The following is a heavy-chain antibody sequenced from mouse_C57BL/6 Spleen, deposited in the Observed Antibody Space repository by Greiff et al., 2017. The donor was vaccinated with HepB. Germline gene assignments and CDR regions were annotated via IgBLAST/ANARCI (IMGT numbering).Heavy chain of an antibody. CDR2: IYPGDGDT. CDR1: GYAFSSSW. J-gene: IGHJ4*01. CDR3: ARDYDYDYAMDY. V-gene: IGHV1-82*01. D-gene: IGHD2-4*01. Sequence: VKPGASVKISCKASGYAFSSSWMNWVKQRPGKGLEWIGRIYPGDGDTNYNGKFKGKATLTADKSSSTAYMQLSSLTSEDSAVYFCARDYDYDYAMDYWGQGTSVTVSS.